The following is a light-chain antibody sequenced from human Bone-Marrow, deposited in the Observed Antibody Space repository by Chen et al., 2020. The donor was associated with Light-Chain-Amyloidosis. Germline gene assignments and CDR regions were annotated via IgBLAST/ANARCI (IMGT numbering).Light chain of an antibody. V-gene: IGLV3-21*02. CDR2: DAS. CDR1: NIGSTS. J-gene: IGLJ3*02. Sequence: SYVLTQPSSVSVAPGQTATIACGGNNIGSTSVHWYQQTPGQAPLLVVYDASDRPSGIPERLSGSNSGNTATLTISGVEAGDEPAYYCQVWDRCSGRPVFGGGTKLPVL. CDR3: QVWDRCSGRPV.